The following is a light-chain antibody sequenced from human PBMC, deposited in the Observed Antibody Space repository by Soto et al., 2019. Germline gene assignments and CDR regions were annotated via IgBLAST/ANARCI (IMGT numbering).Light chain of an antibody. CDR1: QSVSCSY. CDR2: GAS. J-gene: IGKJ2*01. V-gene: IGKV3-20*01. CDR3: QQYGSSPGT. Sequence: EIVLTQSPGTLSLSPGERATLSCRASQSVSCSYLAWYQQKPGQAPRLLIYGASSRATGIPDRFSGSGSGRDFTLTISRLEPEDFAGYYCQQYGSSPGTFGQGTKLEMK.